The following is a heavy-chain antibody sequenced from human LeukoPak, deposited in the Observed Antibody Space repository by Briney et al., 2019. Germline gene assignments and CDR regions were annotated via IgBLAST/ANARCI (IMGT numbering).Heavy chain of an antibody. CDR2: IYYSGST. J-gene: IGHJ5*02. Sequence: TPQTLSLTCTVSGGSISSGGYYWSWIRQHPGKGLEWIGYIYYSGSTYYNPSLKSRVTISVDTSKNQFSLKLSSVTAADTAVYYCAREHYGSGSSTINWFDPWGQGTLVTVSS. CDR1: GGSISSGGYY. CDR3: AREHYGSGSSTINWFDP. V-gene: IGHV4-31*03. D-gene: IGHD3-10*01.